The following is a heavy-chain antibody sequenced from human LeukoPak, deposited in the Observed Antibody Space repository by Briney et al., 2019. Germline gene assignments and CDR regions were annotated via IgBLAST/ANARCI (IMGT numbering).Heavy chain of an antibody. J-gene: IGHJ4*02. Sequence: PSETLSLTCTVSGGSINTYYWSWIRQPPGKGLEWMAYIYYSGSTNYNPALKSRVTISVDTSKNQFSLRLSSVTAAHTAVYYCARGRGNLDYWGQGTLVTVSS. V-gene: IGHV4-59*01. CDR3: ARGRGNLDY. CDR2: IYYSGST. D-gene: IGHD1-1*01. CDR1: GGSINTYY.